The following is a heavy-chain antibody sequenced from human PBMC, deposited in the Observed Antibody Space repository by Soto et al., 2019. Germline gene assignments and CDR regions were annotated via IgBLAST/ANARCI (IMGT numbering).Heavy chain of an antibody. J-gene: IGHJ6*01. CDR2: ISYDGSNK. Sequence: LRLSFAASGFTFSSYAMHWVRQAAGKLLEWVAVISYDGSNKYYADSVKGRFTISRDNSKNTLYLQMNSLRAEDTAVYYCARRGIVVVPAAHSNNYYYYGMEVWGQGTTVIVSS. D-gene: IGHD2-2*01. CDR1: GFTFSSYA. V-gene: IGHV3-30-3*01. CDR3: ARRGIVVVPAAHSNNYYYYGMEV.